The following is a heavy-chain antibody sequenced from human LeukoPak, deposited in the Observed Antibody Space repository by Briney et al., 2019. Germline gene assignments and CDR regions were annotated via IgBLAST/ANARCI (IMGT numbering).Heavy chain of an antibody. J-gene: IGHJ3*02. CDR3: ARIRDGYNDAYDI. V-gene: IGHV1-46*01. Sequence: GASVKVSCTPSGYTFTNYYIHWVRQAPGPGLEWMGLINPGGANTNYAQNFQGRVTMTRDTSTSTVYMELSSLRSEDTAIYYCARIRDGYNDAYDIWGQGTVVTVPS. CDR2: INPGGANT. CDR1: GYTFTNYY. D-gene: IGHD5-24*01.